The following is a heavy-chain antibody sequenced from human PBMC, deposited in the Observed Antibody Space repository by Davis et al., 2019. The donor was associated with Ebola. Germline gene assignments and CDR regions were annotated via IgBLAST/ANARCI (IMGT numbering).Heavy chain of an antibody. V-gene: IGHV1-69*13. CDR1: GGTFSSYA. D-gene: IGHD1-7*01. CDR2: IIPVFGIP. J-gene: IGHJ4*02. Sequence: SVKVSCKASGGTFSSYAISWVRQAPGQGLDWMGGIIPVFGIPKYAQKFQGRVTITADESTSTVYMELSSLRSEDTAVYYCARGELELPFDYWGQGTLVTVSS. CDR3: ARGELELPFDY.